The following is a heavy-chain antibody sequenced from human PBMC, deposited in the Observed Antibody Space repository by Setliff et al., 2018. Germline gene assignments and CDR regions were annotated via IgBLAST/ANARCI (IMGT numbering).Heavy chain of an antibody. CDR1: VTRGSFRGYY. CDR2: INRRGST. J-gene: IGHJ6*03. V-gene: IGHV4-4*07. D-gene: IGHD6-19*01. Sequence: PSETLSLTCGVFVTRGSFRGYYWSWLRQPAGKGLEWIGHINRRGSTNFSPSLKSRVTISLDTSKNQFSLNLTSVTAADTAVYYCARASSGWYSAYYYYMDVWGKGTTVTVSS. CDR3: ARASSGWYSAYYYYMDV.